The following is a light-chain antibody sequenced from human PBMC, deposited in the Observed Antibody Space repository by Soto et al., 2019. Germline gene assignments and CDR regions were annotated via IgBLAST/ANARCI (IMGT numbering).Light chain of an antibody. Sequence: DIQMTQSPATLSASVGERVTITCRASQSVSSWLAWYQQKPGEAPKLLIYEASNLETGVPSRFSGSASGTVFTLTIQSQQPDDFETHHCQSYDSYAYTFGQGTKLEIK. CDR2: EAS. V-gene: IGKV1-5*03. CDR3: QSYDSYAYT. CDR1: QSVSSW. J-gene: IGKJ2*01.